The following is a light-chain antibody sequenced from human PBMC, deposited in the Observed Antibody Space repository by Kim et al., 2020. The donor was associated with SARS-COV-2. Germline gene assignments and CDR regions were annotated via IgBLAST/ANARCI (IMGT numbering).Light chain of an antibody. CDR3: QTWGTGPWV. CDR2: LNSDGSH. CDR1: SGHSSYA. J-gene: IGLJ3*02. V-gene: IGLV4-69*01. Sequence: SVKLTCTLSSGHSSYAIAWHQQQPEKGPRYLMKLNSDGSHSKGDGIPDRFSGSSSGAERYLSISSLQSEDEADYYCQTWGTGPWVFGGGTQLTVL.